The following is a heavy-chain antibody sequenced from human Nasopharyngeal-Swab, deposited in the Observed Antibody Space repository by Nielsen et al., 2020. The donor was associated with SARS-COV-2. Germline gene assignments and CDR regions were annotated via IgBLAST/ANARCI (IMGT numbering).Heavy chain of an antibody. CDR2: ISAYNGNT. V-gene: IGHV1-18*01. Sequence: ASVKVSCKASGYTFTSYGISWVRQAPGQGLGWMGWISAYNGNTNYAQKLQGRVTMTTDTSTSTAYMELRSLRSDDTAVYYCARDRVLVEADYYYYGMDVWGQGTTVTVSS. CDR1: GYTFTSYG. CDR3: ARDRVLVEADYYYYGMDV. D-gene: IGHD2-8*01. J-gene: IGHJ6*02.